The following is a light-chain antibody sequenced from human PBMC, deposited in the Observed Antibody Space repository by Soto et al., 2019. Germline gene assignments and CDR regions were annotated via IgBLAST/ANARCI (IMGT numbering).Light chain of an antibody. CDR3: QHYNSYSQFT. Sequence: DIQMAQSPSTLSASVGDRVTITCRASQSIKNLLACYQQKPGEAPKLLIYKASTLESGVPSRFSGSGSGTEFTLTISCLQPDDVATYHCQHYNSYSQFTFGPGTKVDIK. CDR2: KAS. V-gene: IGKV1-5*03. J-gene: IGKJ3*01. CDR1: QSIKNL.